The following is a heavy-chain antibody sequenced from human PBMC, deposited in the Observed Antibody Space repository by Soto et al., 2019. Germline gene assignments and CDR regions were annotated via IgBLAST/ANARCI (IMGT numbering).Heavy chain of an antibody. J-gene: IGHJ3*02. D-gene: IGHD6-6*01. V-gene: IGHV3-49*03. CDR1: GFTFGDYA. Sequence: GGSLRLSCTASGFTFGDYAMSWFRQAPGKGLEWVGFIRSKAYGGTTEYAASVKGRFTISRDDSKSIAYLQMNSLKTEDTAVYYCTRFGSSSISDAFDIWGQGTMVTVSS. CDR2: IRSKAYGGTT. CDR3: TRFGSSSISDAFDI.